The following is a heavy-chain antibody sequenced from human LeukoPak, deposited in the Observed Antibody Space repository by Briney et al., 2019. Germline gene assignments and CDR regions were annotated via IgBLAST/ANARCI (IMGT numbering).Heavy chain of an antibody. CDR1: GFTFSSYG. CDR2: IRYDGSNK. CDR3: AKYRILLGSIGY. D-gene: IGHD6-6*01. V-gene: IGHV3-30*02. J-gene: IGHJ4*02. Sequence: GGSLRLSCAASGFTFSSYGMHWVRQAPGKGLEGVAFIRYDGSNKYYADSVKGRFTISRDNSKNTLYLQMNSLRAEDTAVYYCAKYRILLGSIGYWGQGTLVTVSS.